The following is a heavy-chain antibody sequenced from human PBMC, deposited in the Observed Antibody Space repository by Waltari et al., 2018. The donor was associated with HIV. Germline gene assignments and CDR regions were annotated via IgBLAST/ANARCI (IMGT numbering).Heavy chain of an antibody. CDR2: IYYSGST. CDR1: GGSISSISYY. D-gene: IGHD1-26*01. Sequence: HLQLQESGPGLVTPSETLSLSCTVPGGSISSISYYWGWIRQPPGKGLEWIGSIYYSGSTYYNPSLKSRVTISVDTSKNQFSLKLSSVTAADTAVYYCARPPTNWGQGTLVTVSS. V-gene: IGHV4-39*01. J-gene: IGHJ4*02. CDR3: ARPPTN.